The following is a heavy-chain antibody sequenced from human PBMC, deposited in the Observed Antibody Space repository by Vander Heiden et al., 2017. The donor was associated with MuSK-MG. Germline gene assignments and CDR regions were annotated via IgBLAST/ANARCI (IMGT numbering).Heavy chain of an antibody. CDR3: TTCTSCNQADY. CDR2: IKSKTDGGTA. J-gene: IGHJ4*02. V-gene: IGHV3-15*01. Sequence: EVQLVESGGGLVKPGGSLRLPCAASGFTFSNVWMSWVRQAPGKGLEWVGRIKSKTDGGTADYAAPVKGRFTISRDDSKNTLYLQMNSLKTEDSAVYYCTTCTSCNQADYWGQGTLVTVSS. D-gene: IGHD2-2*01. CDR1: GFTFSNVW.